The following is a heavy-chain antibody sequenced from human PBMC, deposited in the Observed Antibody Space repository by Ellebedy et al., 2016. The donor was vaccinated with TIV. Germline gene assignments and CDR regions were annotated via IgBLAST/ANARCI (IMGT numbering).Heavy chain of an antibody. CDR1: GGSFSSYY. CDR2: INYSGST. CDR3: ARGSIVGATAFYYFDY. J-gene: IGHJ4*02. V-gene: IGHV4-34*01. D-gene: IGHD1-26*01. Sequence: SETLSLTCAVYGGSFSSYYWGWIRQPPGKGLEWIGSINYSGSTYYNPSLKSRVTISVDTSKNQFSLKLSSVTAAVTAVYYCARGSIVGATAFYYFDYWGQGTLVTVSS.